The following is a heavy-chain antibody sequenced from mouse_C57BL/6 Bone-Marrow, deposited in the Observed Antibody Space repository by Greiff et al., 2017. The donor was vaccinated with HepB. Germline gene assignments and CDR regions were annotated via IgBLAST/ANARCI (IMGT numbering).Heavy chain of an antibody. Sequence: DVQLQESGPGLVKPSQSLSLTCSVTGYSITSGYYWNWIRQFPGNKLEWMGYISYDGSNNYNPSLKNRISITRDTSKNQFFLKLNSVTTEDTATYYCARYGFDYGAYWGQGTLVTVSA. CDR3: ARYGFDYGAY. J-gene: IGHJ3*01. V-gene: IGHV3-6*01. D-gene: IGHD1-1*02. CDR1: GYSITSGYY. CDR2: ISYDGSN.